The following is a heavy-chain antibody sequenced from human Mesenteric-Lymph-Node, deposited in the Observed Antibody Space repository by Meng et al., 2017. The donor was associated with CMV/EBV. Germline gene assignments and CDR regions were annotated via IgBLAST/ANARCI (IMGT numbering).Heavy chain of an antibody. V-gene: IGHV4-39*07. CDR3: AKVDLLLDY. J-gene: IGHJ4*02. CDR2: IYHTGNT. D-gene: IGHD2-15*01. CDR1: GGSISSSSYY. Sequence: SETLSLTCTVSGGSISSSSYYWGWIRQPPGKGLEWIGSIYHTGNTYYNPSLKSRVTISVDTSKNQFSLKLSSVSAADTAVYYCAKVDLLLDYWGQGTLVTVSS.